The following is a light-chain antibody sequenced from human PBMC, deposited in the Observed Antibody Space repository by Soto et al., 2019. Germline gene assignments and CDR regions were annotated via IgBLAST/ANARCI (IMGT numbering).Light chain of an antibody. CDR3: QHYNSYSEA. J-gene: IGKJ1*01. V-gene: IGKV1-5*03. CDR1: QTISSW. CDR2: KAS. Sequence: DIQMTQSPSTLSGSVGDRVTITCRASQTISSWLAWYQQKPGKAHKLLIYKASTLKSGVPSRFRGSGSGTEGTITISSLQPDDGETYDGQHYNSYSEAFGQGTKVEIK.